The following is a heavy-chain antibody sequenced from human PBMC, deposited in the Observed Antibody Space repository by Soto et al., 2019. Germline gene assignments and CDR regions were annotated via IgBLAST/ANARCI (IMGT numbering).Heavy chain of an antibody. Sequence: GASVKVSCKASGGTFSSYAISWVRQAPGQGLEWMGGIIPIFGTANYAQKFQGRVTITADKSTSTAYMELSSLRSEDTAVYYCARSEYSTATFDYWGQGTLVTVYS. J-gene: IGHJ4*02. CDR2: IIPIFGTA. V-gene: IGHV1-69*06. CDR3: ARSEYSTATFDY. D-gene: IGHD6-6*01. CDR1: GGTFSSYA.